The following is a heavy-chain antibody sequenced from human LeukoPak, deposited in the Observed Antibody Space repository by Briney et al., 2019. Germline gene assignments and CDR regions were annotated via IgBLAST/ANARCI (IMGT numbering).Heavy chain of an antibody. V-gene: IGHV4-59*01. CDR1: GASISGYY. CDR2: IYDTGSS. D-gene: IGHD2/OR15-2a*01. J-gene: IGHJ5*02. CDR3: AGNRNALGDINWLDP. Sequence: PSETLSLTCTVSGASISGYYWNWIRQSPGKGLEWIAFIYDTGSSNYNPSLRSRVTISVDTSKNQFSLKLKSVTAADTAVYYCAGNRNALGDINWLDPWGQGTLVTASS.